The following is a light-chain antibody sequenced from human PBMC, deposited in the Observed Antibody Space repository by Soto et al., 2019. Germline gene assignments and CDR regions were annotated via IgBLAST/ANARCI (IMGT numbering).Light chain of an antibody. V-gene: IGKV3-11*01. CDR1: QSVSSY. Sequence: EIVLTQSPATLSLSPGERATLSCRASQSVSSYLAWYQQKPGQTPRLLIYDASNRATGIPARFSGSGSGTDFSLNIRSLKSEDFGVDYYQQRSNGPRLTFGGGTKVEFK. CDR3: QQRSNGPRLT. CDR2: DAS. J-gene: IGKJ4*01.